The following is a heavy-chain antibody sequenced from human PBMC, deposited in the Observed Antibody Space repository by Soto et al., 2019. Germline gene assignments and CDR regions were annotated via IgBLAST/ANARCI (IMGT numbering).Heavy chain of an antibody. CDR3: AKVGPLHYSGYDEQDY. CDR1: GFTFSSYG. CDR2: ISYDGSNK. Sequence: QVQLVESGGGVVQPGRSLRLSCAASGFTFSSYGMHWVRQAPGKGLEWVAVISYDGSNKYYADSVKGRFTISRDNSKNTLNVQMNSLRAEDTAVDYCAKVGPLHYSGYDEQDYWGQGTLVTVSS. D-gene: IGHD5-12*01. V-gene: IGHV3-30*18. J-gene: IGHJ4*02.